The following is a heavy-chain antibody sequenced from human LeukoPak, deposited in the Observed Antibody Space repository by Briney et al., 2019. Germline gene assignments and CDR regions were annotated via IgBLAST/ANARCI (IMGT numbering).Heavy chain of an antibody. D-gene: IGHD1-26*01. Sequence: SGESLRLSCAASGFTFSDYYMSWIRQAPGKGLEWVSYISSSGSTIYCADSVKGRFTISRDNAKNSLYLQMNSLRAEDTAVYYCAREYSGSYYALGYWGQGTLVTVSS. CDR3: AREYSGSYYALGY. CDR1: GFTFSDYY. V-gene: IGHV3-11*01. CDR2: ISSSGSTI. J-gene: IGHJ4*02.